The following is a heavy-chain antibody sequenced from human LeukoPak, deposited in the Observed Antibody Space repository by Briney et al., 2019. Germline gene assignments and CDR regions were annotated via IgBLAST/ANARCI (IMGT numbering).Heavy chain of an antibody. J-gene: IGHJ3*02. D-gene: IGHD3-22*01. Sequence: PSETLSLTCSVSGGSIRSYYWSWIRQPAGKGLEWIGRFYSSGNTNYNPSLQSRVNMSVDTPKNQFSLKLISLTAADTAVYYCARDRSGSSGYYSAVDIWGRGTMVTVSS. CDR1: GGSIRSYY. CDR2: FYSSGNT. CDR3: ARDRSGSSGYYSAVDI. V-gene: IGHV4-4*07.